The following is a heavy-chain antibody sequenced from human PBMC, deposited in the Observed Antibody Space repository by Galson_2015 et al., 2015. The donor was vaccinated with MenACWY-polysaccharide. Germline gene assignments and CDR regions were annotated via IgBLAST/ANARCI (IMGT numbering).Heavy chain of an antibody. D-gene: IGHD2/OR15-2a*01. CDR2: ISYDETNK. J-gene: IGHJ6*02. V-gene: IGHV3-30-3*01. CDR3: ARAYCDRITCYGMDV. CDR1: GFTFNSYA. Sequence: SLRLSCAASGFTFNSYAMHWVRQAPGKGLEWLAVISYDETNKYYADSVKGRFTISRDNSKNTLYLQMNSLGAEDTAVFYCARAYCDRITCYGMDVWGQGTTVAVSS.